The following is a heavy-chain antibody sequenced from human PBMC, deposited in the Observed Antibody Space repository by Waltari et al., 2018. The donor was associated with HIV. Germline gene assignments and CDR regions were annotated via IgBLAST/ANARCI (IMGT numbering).Heavy chain of an antibody. V-gene: IGHV3-7*01. Sequence: EVPLVESGGGLVQPGGSLGLSCAAPGFTFSSYGMSWVRQAPGKGLEWVANIKQDGSEKNYVDSVKGRFTISRDNAKNSLYLQMNSLRVEDTAVYYCARPIGRGQDYWGQGTLVTVSS. CDR3: ARPIGRGQDY. CDR1: GFTFSSYG. J-gene: IGHJ4*02. CDR2: IKQDGSEK.